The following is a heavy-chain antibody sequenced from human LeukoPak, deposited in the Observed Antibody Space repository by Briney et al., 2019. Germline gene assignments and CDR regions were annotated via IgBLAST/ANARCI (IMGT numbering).Heavy chain of an antibody. Sequence: GGSLRLSCAASGFTFSMFSMNWLRQAPGKGLEWIAFIRGRSDTTYYADSVQGRFTISRDNAEDSVYLQMNSLRVEDTAVYYSARTYDFGIGPPGDAFDNWGQGTLVTVFS. CDR3: ARTYDFGIGPPGDAFDN. CDR2: IRGRSDTT. J-gene: IGHJ3*02. V-gene: IGHV3-48*01. CDR1: GFTFSMFS. D-gene: IGHD3-3*01.